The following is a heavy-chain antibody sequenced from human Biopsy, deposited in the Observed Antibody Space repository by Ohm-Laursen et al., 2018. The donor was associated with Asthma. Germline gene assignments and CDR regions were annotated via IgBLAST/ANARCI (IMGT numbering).Heavy chain of an antibody. CDR2: HDHEEGGT. D-gene: IGHD4-17*01. J-gene: IGHJ4*02. V-gene: IGHV1-24*01. CDR3: ASDFPKDYVRYNFQF. CDR1: GYSLTGLS. Sequence: GASVKVSCKISGYSLTGLSMHRVRQAPGQGLEWIGGHDHEEGGTVNARRFQGRVTMTEDTSTDTAYMELGSLSSDDTAVYYCASDFPKDYVRYNFQFWGQGTLVTVSS.